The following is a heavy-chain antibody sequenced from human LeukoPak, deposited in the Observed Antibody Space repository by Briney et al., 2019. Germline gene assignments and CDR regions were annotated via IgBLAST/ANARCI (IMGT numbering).Heavy chain of an antibody. Sequence: ASVTVSCKASGYTFTDYYIHWVRQAPGQGLKWMGWIYPYSGDTNYAQNFQGRVTMTRDTSISTAYMELSSLKSDDTAVYYCARDRNSGSSLDIWGQGTMLTVSS. J-gene: IGHJ3*02. CDR1: GYTFTDYY. V-gene: IGHV1-2*02. CDR3: ARDRNSGSSLDI. CDR2: IYPYSGDT. D-gene: IGHD6-6*01.